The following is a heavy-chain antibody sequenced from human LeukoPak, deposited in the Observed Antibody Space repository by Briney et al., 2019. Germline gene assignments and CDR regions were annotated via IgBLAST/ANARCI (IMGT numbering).Heavy chain of an antibody. V-gene: IGHV3-21*01. CDR3: ARDGTNQLPTDY. J-gene: IGHJ4*02. D-gene: IGHD2-2*01. CDR1: GFTFSSYS. CDR2: ISSSSSYI. Sequence: GGSLRLSCAASGFTFSSYSMNWVRQAPGKGLEWVSSISSSSSYIYYADSVKGRFTISRDNARNSLYLQMNSLRAEDTAVYYCARDGTNQLPTDYRGQGTLVTVSS.